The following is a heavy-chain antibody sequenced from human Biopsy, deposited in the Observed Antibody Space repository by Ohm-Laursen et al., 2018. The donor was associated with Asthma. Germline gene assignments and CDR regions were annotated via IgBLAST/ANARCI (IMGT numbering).Heavy chain of an antibody. CDR3: ASDFPKDYVRYNLQF. CDR1: GGMFGNYA. J-gene: IGHJ4*02. CDR2: ISPIFGSS. V-gene: IGHV1-69*06. Sequence: GSSVKVSCKASGGMFGNYAISWVRQAPGLGLEWMGGISPIFGSSNYAQRFQGRVTITADIFTRTVYMELSSLSSDDTAVYYCASDFPKDYVRYNLQFWGQGTLVTVSS. D-gene: IGHD4-17*01.